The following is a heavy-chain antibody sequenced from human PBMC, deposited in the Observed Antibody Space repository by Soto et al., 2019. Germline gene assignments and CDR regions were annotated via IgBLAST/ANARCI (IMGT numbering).Heavy chain of an antibody. CDR3: ARDHNFGFILYAMDV. CDR2: INPSSGRT. Sequence: PSVKVSCKASGYTFTSYSMHWVRQAPGQGLEWMGIINPSSGRTSYAQNFQGRVTMTSDTSTSIVYMEMSSLKSEDTAVYYCARDHNFGFILYAMDVWGQGTTVTVSS. CDR1: GYTFTSYS. V-gene: IGHV1-46*01. J-gene: IGHJ6*02. D-gene: IGHD2-15*01.